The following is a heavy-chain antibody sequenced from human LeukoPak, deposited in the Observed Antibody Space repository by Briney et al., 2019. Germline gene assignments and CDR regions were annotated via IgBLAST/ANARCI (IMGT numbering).Heavy chain of an antibody. CDR2: ISAYNGNT. D-gene: IGHD6-13*01. Sequence: ASVKFSCKASGYTFTSYGISWVRQAPGQGLEWMGWISAYNGNTNYAQKLQGRVTMTTDTSTSTAYMELRSLRSDDTAVYYCASAAPYSSSWYVDFDYWGHGTLHTVSS. V-gene: IGHV1-18*01. CDR3: ASAAPYSSSWYVDFDY. J-gene: IGHJ4*01. CDR1: GYTFTSYG.